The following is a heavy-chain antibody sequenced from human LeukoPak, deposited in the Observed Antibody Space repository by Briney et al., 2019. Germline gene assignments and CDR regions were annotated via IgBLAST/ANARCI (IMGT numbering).Heavy chain of an antibody. Sequence: PGGSLRLSCAASGFTFSSYGMHWVRQAPGKGLEWVAVIWYDGSNKYYADSVKGRFTISRDNSKNTLYLQMNSLRAEDTAVYYCARDSPPGWVIPGGDYWGQGTLVTVSS. CDR1: GFTFSSYG. V-gene: IGHV3-33*01. CDR2: IWYDGSNK. D-gene: IGHD3-16*01. J-gene: IGHJ4*02. CDR3: ARDSPPGWVIPGGDY.